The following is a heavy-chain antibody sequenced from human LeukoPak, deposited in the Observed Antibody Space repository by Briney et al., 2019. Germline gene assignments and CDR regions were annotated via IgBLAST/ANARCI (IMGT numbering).Heavy chain of an antibody. CDR3: TGHDYYDSSGYWPFDY. V-gene: IGHV3-15*01. J-gene: IGHJ4*02. Sequence: GGSLRLSCAASGFTFRNAWMSWVRQAPGKGLEWVGRIKSKTDGGTTDYAAPVKGRFTISRDDSKNTLYLQMNSLKTEDTAVYYCTGHDYYDSSGYWPFDYWGQGTLVTVSS. D-gene: IGHD3-22*01. CDR1: GFTFRNAW. CDR2: IKSKTDGGTT.